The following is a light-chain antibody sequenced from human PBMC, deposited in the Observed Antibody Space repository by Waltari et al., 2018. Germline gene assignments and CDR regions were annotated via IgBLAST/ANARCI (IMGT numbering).Light chain of an antibody. J-gene: IGKJ4*01. CDR1: QIVTYNF. Sequence: IVLTQSPGTLSLAPGERATLSCRASQIVTYNFLNWYQQKPGQAPRLLIHGASSRATGIPDRFSGSGSGTDFTLTISRLEPDDFAVYYCQQYDGLVLTFGGGTKVEI. CDR3: QQYDGLVLT. V-gene: IGKV3-20*01. CDR2: GAS.